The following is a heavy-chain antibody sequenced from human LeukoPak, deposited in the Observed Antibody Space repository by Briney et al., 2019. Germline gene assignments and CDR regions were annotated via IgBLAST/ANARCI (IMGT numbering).Heavy chain of an antibody. CDR3: RTYCSSTSCYSLDAFDI. V-gene: IGHV4-39*01. CDR1: GGSISSSSYY. CDR2: IYYSGST. J-gene: IGHJ3*02. D-gene: IGHD2-2*01. Sequence: PSETLSLTCTVSGGSISSSSYYWGWIRQPPGKGLEWIGSIYYSGSTYYNPSLKSRVTISVDTSKNQFSLKLSSVTAADTAVYYCRTYCSSTSCYSLDAFDIWGQGTVVTVSS.